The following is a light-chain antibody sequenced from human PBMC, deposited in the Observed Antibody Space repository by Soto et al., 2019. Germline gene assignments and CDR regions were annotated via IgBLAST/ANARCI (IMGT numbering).Light chain of an antibody. CDR2: ANN. Sequence: QSALTQPPSLSETPGQRVTISCSGSRSNIGGHIVNWYQQLPGMAPKLLMSANNQRSSGVPERFSGSKSGSSASLAISGLQSEDEAAYYCASWDDSLNGLVFGGGTQLTVL. V-gene: IGLV1-44*01. CDR3: ASWDDSLNGLV. J-gene: IGLJ2*01. CDR1: RSNIGGHI.